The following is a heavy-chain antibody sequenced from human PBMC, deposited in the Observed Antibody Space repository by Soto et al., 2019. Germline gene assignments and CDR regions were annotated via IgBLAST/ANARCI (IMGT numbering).Heavy chain of an antibody. J-gene: IGHJ6*02. Sequence: VASVKVSCKASGYTFTSYYMHWVRQAPGQGLEWMGIINPSGGSTSYAQKFQGRVTMTRDTSTSTVYMELSSLRSEHTAVYYCARESQWLVPRYGMDVWGQGTTVTVSS. CDR2: INPSGGST. D-gene: IGHD6-19*01. CDR3: ARESQWLVPRYGMDV. CDR1: GYTFTSYY. V-gene: IGHV1-46*01.